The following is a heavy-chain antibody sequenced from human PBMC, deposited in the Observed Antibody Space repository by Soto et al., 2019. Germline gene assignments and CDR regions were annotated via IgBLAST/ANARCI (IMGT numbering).Heavy chain of an antibody. V-gene: IGHV3-15*01. CDR3: ARRGTLDY. D-gene: IGHD1-1*01. Sequence: GVFLRLCCAASEFTFGNAWMRCVRQAPGKGLEWVGRIKSKTDGGTTDYAAPVKGRFTISRDESKNTLYLQMNSLKTEDTAMYYCARRGTLDYRGQGTLVTVSS. CDR1: EFTFGNAW. J-gene: IGHJ4*02. CDR2: IKSKTDGGTT.